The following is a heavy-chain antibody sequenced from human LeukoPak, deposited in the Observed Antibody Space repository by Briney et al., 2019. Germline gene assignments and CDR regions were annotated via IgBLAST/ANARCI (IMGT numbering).Heavy chain of an antibody. CDR3: ARGRGYCSSTSCYRGDYYYYMDV. V-gene: IGHV1-69*01. D-gene: IGHD2-2*02. Sequence: GSSVKASCKASGGTFSSYAISWVRQAPGQGLEWMGGIIPIFGTANYAQKFQGRVTITADESTSTAYMELSSLRSEDTAVYYCARGRGYCSSTSCYRGDYYYYMDVWGKGTTVTVSS. CDR1: GGTFSSYA. CDR2: IIPIFGTA. J-gene: IGHJ6*03.